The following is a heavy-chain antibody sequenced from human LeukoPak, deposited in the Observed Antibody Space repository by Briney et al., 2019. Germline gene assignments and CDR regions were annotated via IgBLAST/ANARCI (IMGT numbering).Heavy chain of an antibody. V-gene: IGHV4-59*08. CDR1: GGSISSYY. CDR3: ARLYYYDSSGYRAFDI. Sequence: ASETLSLTCTVSGGSISSYYWSWIRQPPGKGLEWIGYIYYSGSTNYNPSLKSRVTISVDTSKNQFSLKLSSVTAADTAVYYCARLYYYDSSGYRAFDIWGQGTMVTVSS. D-gene: IGHD3-22*01. CDR2: IYYSGST. J-gene: IGHJ3*02.